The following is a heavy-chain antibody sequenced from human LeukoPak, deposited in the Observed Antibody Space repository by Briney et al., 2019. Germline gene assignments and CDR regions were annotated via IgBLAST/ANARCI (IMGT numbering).Heavy chain of an antibody. J-gene: IGHJ6*03. CDR3: ARPRFPYYRLSGADYQYMDV. CDR1: GGTFSNYA. CDR2: IIPIFGTT. D-gene: IGHD2/OR15-2a*01. V-gene: IGHV1-69*06. Sequence: GASVKVSCKASGGTFSNYAINWVRQAPGQGLEWMGRIIPIFGTTNHAQKFQGRVRITADKSTSTAYMELSSLRSEDTAVYYCARPRFPYYRLSGADYQYMDVWGKGTTVTVSS.